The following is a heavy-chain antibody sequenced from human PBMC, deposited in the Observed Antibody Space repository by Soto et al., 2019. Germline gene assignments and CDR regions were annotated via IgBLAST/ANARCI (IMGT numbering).Heavy chain of an antibody. J-gene: IGHJ4*02. V-gene: IGHV4-59*01. CDR2: IYYSGTSGST. CDR1: GGSISDYN. D-gene: IGHD5-12*01. CDR3: ASGRWVQLPGY. Sequence: QVQLQESGPGLVKPSETLSLTCTVSGGSISDYNWSWIRQPPGKGLEWIGYIYYSGTSGSTNYNPSLKSRVTISEDTSKDQFSLNLTSVTAADTAVYYCASGRWVQLPGYWGQGMLVTVSS.